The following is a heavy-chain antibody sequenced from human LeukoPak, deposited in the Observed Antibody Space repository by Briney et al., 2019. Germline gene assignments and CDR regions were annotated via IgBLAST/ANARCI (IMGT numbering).Heavy chain of an antibody. CDR1: GFTFSSYG. CDR3: AKESSPDYDSGGYYFDY. V-gene: IGHV3-30*18. CDR2: ISYDGSNK. J-gene: IGHJ4*02. Sequence: GRSLILSCAASGFTFSSYGMHWVRQAPGKGLEWVAVISYDGSNKYHADSVKGRFTISRDNSKNTLYLQMNSLRAEDTAVYYCAKESSPDYDSGGYYFDYWGQGTLVTVSS. D-gene: IGHD3-22*01.